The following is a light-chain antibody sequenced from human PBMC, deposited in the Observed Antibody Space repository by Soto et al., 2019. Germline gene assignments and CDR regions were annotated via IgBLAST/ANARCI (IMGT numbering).Light chain of an antibody. CDR1: SSDVGSFNY. CDR3: SSYTSSSLYV. J-gene: IGLJ1*01. CDR2: EVT. Sequence: QSALTQPASVSGSPGQSITISCTATSSDVGSFNYVSWYQHHPGKAPKLMIYEVTSRPSGVSNRFSGSKSGNTASLTISGLQAEDEADYYCSSYTSSSLYVFGTGTKVTVL. V-gene: IGLV2-14*01.